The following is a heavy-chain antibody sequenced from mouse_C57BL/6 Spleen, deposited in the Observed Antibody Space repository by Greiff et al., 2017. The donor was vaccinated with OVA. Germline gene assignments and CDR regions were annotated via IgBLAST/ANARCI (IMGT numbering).Heavy chain of an antibody. CDR3: ARDEDYYGSSPFAY. Sequence: VQLQQSGPELVKPGASVKISCKASGYTFTDYYMNWVKQSHGKSLEWIGDINPNNGGTSYNQKFKGKATLTVDKSSSTAYMELRSLTSEDSAVYYCARDEDYYGSSPFAYWAKGLWALSLQ. D-gene: IGHD1-1*01. CDR2: INPNNGGT. V-gene: IGHV1-26*01. J-gene: IGHJ3*01. CDR1: GYTFTDYY.